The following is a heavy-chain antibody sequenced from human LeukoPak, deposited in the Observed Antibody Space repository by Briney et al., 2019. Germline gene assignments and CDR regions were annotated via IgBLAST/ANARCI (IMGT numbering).Heavy chain of an antibody. CDR3: ARRRYYDATGYLD. D-gene: IGHD3-22*01. Sequence: SXXXSLTCTISGGSISSSSYYWDWIRQYPGKGLEWLGTIYYSGSTYYNASLKSRLFISVDTSNNQFSLRLSFVTAADTAVYYCARRRYYDATGYLDWGQGTLITVSS. CDR2: IYYSGST. CDR1: GGSISSSSYY. J-gene: IGHJ1*01. V-gene: IGHV4-39*01.